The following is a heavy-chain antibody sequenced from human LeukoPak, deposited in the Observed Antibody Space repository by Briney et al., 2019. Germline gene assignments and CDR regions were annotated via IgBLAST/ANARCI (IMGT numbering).Heavy chain of an antibody. J-gene: IGHJ3*01. Sequence: GESLKISCKGSGYSFTNYWIGWVRQMPGKGLEWMGIIYPGDSSTTYSPSFQGQVTISADRSISTAYLQWSSLKASDTAIYYCASPQAGYCGGDCYSPWGRGTMVTVSS. V-gene: IGHV5-51*01. CDR2: IYPGDSST. CDR1: GYSFTNYW. D-gene: IGHD2-21*02. CDR3: ASPQAGYCGGDCYSP.